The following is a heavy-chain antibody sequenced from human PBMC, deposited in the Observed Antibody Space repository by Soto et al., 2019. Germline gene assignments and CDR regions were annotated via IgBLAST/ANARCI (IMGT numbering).Heavy chain of an antibody. J-gene: IGHJ4*02. CDR1: GFIFSSHW. V-gene: IGHV3-7*01. Sequence: GGSLRLSCGTSGFIFSSHWMTWVRQAPGKGLEWVADIKPDGSDKHYVDSVKGRFTISRDNAEHSLHLQMSSLRAEDTAVYYCARLYGSVSTFDYWGQGTLVTVSS. D-gene: IGHD6-25*01. CDR2: IKPDGSDK. CDR3: ARLYGSVSTFDY.